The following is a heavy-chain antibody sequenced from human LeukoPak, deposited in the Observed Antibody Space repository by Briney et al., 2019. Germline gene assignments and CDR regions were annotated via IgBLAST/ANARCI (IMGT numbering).Heavy chain of an antibody. V-gene: IGHV3-48*03. Sequence: GGSLRLSCAASGFTFSSYEMNWVRQAPGKGLEWVSYISSSGSTIYYADSVKGRFTISRDNAKNSLYLQMNSLRAEDTAVYYCASYYDILTGYYRHDYWGQGTLVTVSS. CDR3: ASYYDILTGYYRHDY. D-gene: IGHD3-9*01. CDR1: GFTFSSYE. J-gene: IGHJ4*02. CDR2: ISSSGSTI.